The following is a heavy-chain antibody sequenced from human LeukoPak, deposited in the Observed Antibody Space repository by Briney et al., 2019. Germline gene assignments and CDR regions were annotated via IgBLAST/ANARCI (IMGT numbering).Heavy chain of an antibody. J-gene: IGHJ4*02. D-gene: IGHD6-19*01. Sequence: PGGSLRLSCAASGFTFSSYSMSWVRQAPGKGLEWVSFISTSGGSTYYADSVKGRFTISRDNSKNTVFLQMNSLRAEDTAVYYCAKPGEGSGWYLGYFEYWGQGTLVTVSS. CDR3: AKPGEGSGWYLGYFEY. V-gene: IGHV3-23*01. CDR1: GFTFSSYS. CDR2: ISTSGGST.